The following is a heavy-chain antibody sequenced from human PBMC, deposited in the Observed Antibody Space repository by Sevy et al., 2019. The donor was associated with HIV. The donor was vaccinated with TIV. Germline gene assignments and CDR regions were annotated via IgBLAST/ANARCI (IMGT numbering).Heavy chain of an antibody. CDR1: GFTVNDKY. J-gene: IGHJ4*01. Sequence: GGSLRLSCAISGFTVNDKYIIWVRQAPGKGLEWVSVIFSSGYTYYTDSAKGRFTISRDNSKNTVDLQMNSVRAEDTAVYYCVSLFLSYRSGWSYFDYWGHGTLVTVSS. D-gene: IGHD6-19*01. CDR3: VSLFLSYRSGWSYFDY. CDR2: IFSSGYT. V-gene: IGHV3-66*02.